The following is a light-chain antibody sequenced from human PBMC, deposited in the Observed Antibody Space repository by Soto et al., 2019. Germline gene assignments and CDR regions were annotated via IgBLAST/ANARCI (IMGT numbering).Light chain of an antibody. Sequence: EIVMTQSPVTLSVSPGERATLSCRASQSVNIYVAWYQQKPGQSPRLLIHHASISATGIPARFIGSGSGTEFTLTISSLQSEDVAVYYCQQYNYWPQWPFGQGTRVEIK. V-gene: IGKV3-15*01. J-gene: IGKJ1*01. CDR3: QQYNYWPQWP. CDR1: QSVNIY. CDR2: HAS.